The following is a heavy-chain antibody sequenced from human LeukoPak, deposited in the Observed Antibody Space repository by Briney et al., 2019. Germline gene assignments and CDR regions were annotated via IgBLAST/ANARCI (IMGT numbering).Heavy chain of an antibody. D-gene: IGHD3-10*01. Sequence: SETLSLTCAVYGGSFGGYYWSWIRRPPGKGLEWIGSIYYSGSTYYNPSLKSRVTISVDTSKNQFSLKLSSVTAADTAVHYCARTRYYYNSRSYGAPYYFDYWGQGTLVTVSS. CDR1: GGSFGGYY. CDR2: IYYSGST. J-gene: IGHJ4*02. CDR3: ARTRYYYNSRSYGAPYYFDY. V-gene: IGHV4-34*01.